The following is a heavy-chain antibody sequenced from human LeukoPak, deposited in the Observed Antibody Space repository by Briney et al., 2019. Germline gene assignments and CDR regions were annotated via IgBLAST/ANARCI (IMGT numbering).Heavy chain of an antibody. CDR3: ARDPAASSLTRFNS. J-gene: IGHJ4*02. CDR1: GFSFTNYY. V-gene: IGHV3-74*01. D-gene: IGHD6-13*01. CDR2: INNDGSGT. Sequence: GGSLRLSCAASGFSFTNYYMHWVRQAPGKGLVWVSRINNDGSGTSYADSVKGRFTVSRDNAKNTLYLQMNSLRAEDTAVYYCARDPAASSLTRFNSWGQGTLVTVSS.